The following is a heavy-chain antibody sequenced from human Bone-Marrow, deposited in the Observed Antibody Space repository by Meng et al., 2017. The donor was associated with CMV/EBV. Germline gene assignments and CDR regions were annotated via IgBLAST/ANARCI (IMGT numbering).Heavy chain of an antibody. CDR1: GFTVSSNY. D-gene: IGHD6-19*01. Sequence: GESLKISCAASGFTVSSNYMSWVRQAPGKGLEWVSVIYSGGSTYYADSVKGRFTISRYNSKNTLYLQMNSLRAEDTAVYYCARERKIAVAGTYYYYGMDVWGQGTTVTVSS. CDR2: IYSGGST. J-gene: IGHJ6*02. CDR3: ARERKIAVAGTYYYYGMDV. V-gene: IGHV3-53*01.